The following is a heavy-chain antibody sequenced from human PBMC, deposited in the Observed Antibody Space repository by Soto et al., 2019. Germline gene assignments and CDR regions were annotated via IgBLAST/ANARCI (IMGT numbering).Heavy chain of an antibody. J-gene: IGHJ4*02. V-gene: IGHV3-30*18. CDR2: ISYDGSNR. D-gene: IGHD2-21*02. CDR1: GFTFSSND. Sequence: QVQLVESGGGVVQPGRSLRLSCAASGFTFSSNDMHWVRKATGKGLEWVAVISYDGSNRYYADSVKGRFTISRDNSENTLYLQMNSLRAEDTAVYYCGKDRGVTTFWSYFLYWGQVPLVTVSS. CDR3: GKDRGVTTFWSYFLY.